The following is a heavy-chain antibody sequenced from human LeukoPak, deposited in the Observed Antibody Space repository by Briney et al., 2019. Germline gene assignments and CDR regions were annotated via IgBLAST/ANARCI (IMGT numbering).Heavy chain of an antibody. CDR1: GYTFTSYG. Sequence: ASVKVSCKASGYTFTSYGISWVRQAPGQGLEWMGWISAYNGNTNYAQKLQGRVTMTTDTSTSTAYMELRSLRSDDTAVYYCAANGGSGSYYHGMDVWGQGTTVTVSS. V-gene: IGHV1-18*01. CDR3: AANGGSGSYYHGMDV. CDR2: ISAYNGNT. J-gene: IGHJ6*02. D-gene: IGHD3-10*01.